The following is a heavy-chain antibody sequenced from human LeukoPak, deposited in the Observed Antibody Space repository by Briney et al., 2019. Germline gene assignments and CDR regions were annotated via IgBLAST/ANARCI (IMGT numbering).Heavy chain of an antibody. D-gene: IGHD2-8*02. CDR1: GFWFSNYA. J-gene: IGHJ4*02. Sequence: GGSLRLSCAASGFWFSNYAMTWVRQAPGKGLEWVSFIGGSGDTKHYEESVKGRFTISRDNSKNTLYLQMNSLRAEDTAVYYCAKRHAPSHCTGGVCYTWAFDYWGQGTLVTVSS. V-gene: IGHV3-23*01. CDR3: AKRHAPSHCTGGVCYTWAFDY. CDR2: IGGSGDTK.